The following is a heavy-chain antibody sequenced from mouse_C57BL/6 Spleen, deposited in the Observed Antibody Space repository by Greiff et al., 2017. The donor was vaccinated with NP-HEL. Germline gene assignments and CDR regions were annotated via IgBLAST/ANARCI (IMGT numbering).Heavy chain of an antibody. Sequence: QVQLKESGAELVRPGASVTLSCKASGYTFTDYEMHWVKQTPVHGLEWIGAIDPETGGTAYNQKFKGKAILTADKSSSTAYMELRSLTSEDSAVYYCTRLGWLLRAMDYWGQGTSVTVSS. V-gene: IGHV1-15*01. CDR2: IDPETGGT. D-gene: IGHD2-3*01. CDR1: GYTFTDYE. CDR3: TRLGWLLRAMDY. J-gene: IGHJ4*01.